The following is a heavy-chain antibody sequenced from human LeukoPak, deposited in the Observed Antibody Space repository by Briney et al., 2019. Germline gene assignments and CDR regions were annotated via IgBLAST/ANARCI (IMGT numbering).Heavy chain of an antibody. CDR1: GGSISSGDYY. CDR2: IYYSGST. V-gene: IGHV4-61*08. D-gene: IGHD5-24*01. J-gene: IGHJ5*02. CDR3: ARLRDLYNCLDP. Sequence: SQTLSLTCTVSGGSISSGDYYWSWIRQPPGKGLEWIGYIYYSGSTNYNPSLKSRVTISVDTSKNQFSLKLSSVTAADTAVYYRARLRDLYNCLDPWGQGTLVTVSS.